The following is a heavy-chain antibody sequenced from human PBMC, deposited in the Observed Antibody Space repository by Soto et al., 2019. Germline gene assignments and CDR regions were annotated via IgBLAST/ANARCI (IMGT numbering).Heavy chain of an antibody. Sequence: QVQLVQSGGEVKKPGASVKVSCKASGYTFTNYGVTWVRQAPGQGLEWMGWISAYTDNPNYAQKFQGRVTMTIDTSTTTSYMDLRSLQSDDPAVYYCARVIPGAEAWFGPWGQGPLVTVYS. CDR1: GYTFTNYG. J-gene: IGHJ5*02. V-gene: IGHV1-18*01. CDR3: ARVIPGAEAWFGP. D-gene: IGHD2-2*01. CDR2: ISAYTDNP.